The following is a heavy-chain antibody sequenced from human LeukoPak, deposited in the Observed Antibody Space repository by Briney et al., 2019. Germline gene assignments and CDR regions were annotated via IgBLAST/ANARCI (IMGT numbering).Heavy chain of an antibody. Sequence: SETLSLTCTVSGGSINSSSYYWGWIRQPPGKGLEWIGEIYHSGSTNYNPSLKSRVTISVDKSKNQFSLKLSSVTAADTAVYYCARDKKGWFDPWGQGTLVTVSS. V-gene: IGHV4-39*07. J-gene: IGHJ5*02. CDR2: IYHSGST. CDR1: GGSINSSSYY. CDR3: ARDKKGWFDP.